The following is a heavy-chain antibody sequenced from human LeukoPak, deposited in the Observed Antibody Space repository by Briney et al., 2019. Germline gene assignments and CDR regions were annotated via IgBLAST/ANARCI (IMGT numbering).Heavy chain of an antibody. CDR2: INPNSGGT. J-gene: IGHJ6*03. D-gene: IGHD5-12*01. Sequence: GASVKVSCKASGYTFTGYYMHWVRQAPGQGLEWMGWINPNSGGTNYAQKFQGRVTMTRDTSISTAYMELSRLRSDDTAVYCCARGGIVATIGDYMDVWGKGTTVTISS. V-gene: IGHV1-2*02. CDR3: ARGGIVATIGDYMDV. CDR1: GYTFTGYY.